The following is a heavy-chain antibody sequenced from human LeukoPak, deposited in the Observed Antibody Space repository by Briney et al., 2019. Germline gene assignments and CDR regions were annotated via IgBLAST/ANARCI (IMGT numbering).Heavy chain of an antibody. Sequence: GGSLRLSCAASGFNVSGNYMNWVRQAPGKGLEWVSVIYSGGTTYYADSVKGRFTISRDNSKNTLSLQMNSLRAEDSAVYYCAREAVIPATHFDIRGQGTMVAVSS. D-gene: IGHD2-2*01. J-gene: IGHJ3*02. V-gene: IGHV3-53*01. CDR3: AREAVIPATHFDI. CDR1: GFNVSGNY. CDR2: IYSGGTT.